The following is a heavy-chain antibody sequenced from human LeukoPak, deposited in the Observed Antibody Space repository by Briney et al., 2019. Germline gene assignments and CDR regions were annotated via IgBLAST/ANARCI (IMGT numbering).Heavy chain of an antibody. V-gene: IGHV3-23*01. CDR2: ISGSGGST. D-gene: IGHD2-21*02. CDR3: ARDPVLLRFDY. CDR1: GFTFSSYA. J-gene: IGHJ4*02. Sequence: PGGSLRLSCAASGFTFSSYAMSWVRQAPGKGLEWVSAISGSGGSTYYADSVKGRFTISRDNAKNSLYLQMNSLRAEDTAVYYCARDPVLLRFDYWGQGTLVTVSS.